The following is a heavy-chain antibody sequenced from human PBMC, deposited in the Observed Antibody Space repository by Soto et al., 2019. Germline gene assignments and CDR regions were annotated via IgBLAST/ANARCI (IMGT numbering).Heavy chain of an antibody. J-gene: IGHJ4*02. CDR3: VIYRGIYSGYDLFDY. Sequence: EVQLVESGGGLIQPGGSLRLSCAASGFTVSSNYMSWVRQAPGKGLEWVSVIYSGGSTYYADSVKGRFTISRDNSKNTLYLKMNSLRAEDTAVYYCVIYRGIYSGYDLFDYWGQGTLVTVSS. D-gene: IGHD5-12*01. CDR1: GFTVSSNY. V-gene: IGHV3-53*01. CDR2: IYSGGST.